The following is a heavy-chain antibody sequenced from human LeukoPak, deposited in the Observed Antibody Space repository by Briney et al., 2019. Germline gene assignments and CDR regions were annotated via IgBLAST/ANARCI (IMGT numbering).Heavy chain of an antibody. J-gene: IGHJ4*02. V-gene: IGHV4-59*01. CDR2: TYYSGST. CDR3: GRDSGGTVDY. CDR1: GASISSYH. Sequence: SETLSLTCTVSGASISSYHWSWVRQAPGKGLEWIGYTYYSGSTNYNPSLKSRVTISVDTSKNQFSLKLSSVTAADTAVYYCGRDSGGTVDYWGQGTLVTVSP. D-gene: IGHD2-15*01.